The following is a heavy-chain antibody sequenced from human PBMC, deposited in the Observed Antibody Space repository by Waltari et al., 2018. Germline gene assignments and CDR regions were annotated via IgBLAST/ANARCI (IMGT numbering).Heavy chain of an antibody. CDR3: ASGTGDWFDP. J-gene: IGHJ5*02. CDR2: ISSSSSTI. CDR1: GFTFSSYS. D-gene: IGHD3-10*01. Sequence: EVQLVESGGGLVQPGGSLRLSCAASGFTFSSYSMNWVRQAPGKGLEWVSYISSSSSTIYYADSLKGRFTISRDNAKNSLYLQMNSLRAEDTAVYYCASGTGDWFDPWGQGTLVTVSS. V-gene: IGHV3-48*04.